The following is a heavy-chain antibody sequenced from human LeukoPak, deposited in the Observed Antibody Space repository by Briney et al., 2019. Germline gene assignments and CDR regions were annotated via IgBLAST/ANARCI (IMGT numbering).Heavy chain of an antibody. V-gene: IGHV3-23*01. CDR2: ISGSGGST. CDR3: AKGEGATLYYYGMDV. J-gene: IGHJ6*02. D-gene: IGHD1-26*01. Sequence: GGSLRLSCAVSGFTVSSNYMNWVRQAPGKGLEWVSAISGSGGSTYYADSVKGRFTISRDNSKNTLYLQMNSLRAEDTAVYYCAKGEGATLYYYGMDVWGQGTTVTVSS. CDR1: GFTVSSNY.